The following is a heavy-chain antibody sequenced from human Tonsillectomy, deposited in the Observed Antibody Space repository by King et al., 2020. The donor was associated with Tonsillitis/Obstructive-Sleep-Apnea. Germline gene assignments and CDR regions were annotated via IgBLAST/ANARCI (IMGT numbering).Heavy chain of an antibody. D-gene: IGHD3-10*01. J-gene: IGHJ6*03. CDR3: ARDQDYGSGSYFHYYYYMDV. CDR1: GFTVSSNY. V-gene: IGHV3-53*01. CDR2: IYSGGST. Sequence: VQLVESGGGLIQPGGSLRLSCAASGFTVSSNYMSWVRQALGKGLEWVSVIYSGGSTYYADSVKGRFTISRDNSKITLYLQMNSLRAEDTDVYYCARDQDYGSGSYFHYYYYMDVWGKGTTVTVSS.